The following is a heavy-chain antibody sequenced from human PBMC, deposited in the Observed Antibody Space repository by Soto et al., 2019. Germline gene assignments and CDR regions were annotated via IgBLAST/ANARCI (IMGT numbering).Heavy chain of an antibody. CDR1: GITFSSYA. CDR2: ISGSGGST. V-gene: IGHV3-23*01. D-gene: IGHD6-13*01. J-gene: IGHJ4*02. CDR3: AKGHVKYSSSWYYFDY. Sequence: EVQLLESGGGLVQPGGSLRLSCAASGITFSSYAMSWVRQAPGKGLEWVSAISGSGGSTYYADSVKGRFTISRDNSKNTLYLQMNSLRAEDTAVYYCAKGHVKYSSSWYYFDYWGQGTLVTVSS.